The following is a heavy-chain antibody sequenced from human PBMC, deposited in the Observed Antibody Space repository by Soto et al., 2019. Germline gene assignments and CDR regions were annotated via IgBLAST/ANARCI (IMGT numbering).Heavy chain of an antibody. CDR3: ARGRGYSGDDHYYYFDMDV. CDR2: SIPIFGTA. D-gene: IGHD5-12*01. J-gene: IGHJ6*02. V-gene: IGHV1-69*13. CDR1: GGTFNNYP. Sequence: ASVKVSCKASGGTFNNYPITWVRQAPGEGLEWMGGSIPIFGTANYAQKFQGRVTISVDESTSTAYMELSSLRSEDTAVYYCARGRGYSGDDHYYYFDMDVWGQGTTVTVSS.